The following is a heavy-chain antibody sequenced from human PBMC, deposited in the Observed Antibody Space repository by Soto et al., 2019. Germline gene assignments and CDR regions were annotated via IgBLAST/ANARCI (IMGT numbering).Heavy chain of an antibody. CDR2: ISTSSSYT. V-gene: IGHV3-11*06. CDR3: VRARATDSRPDY. J-gene: IGHJ4*02. D-gene: IGHD3-22*01. Sequence: GGSLRLSCAASGFSFSDYYMSWIRQAPGKGLEWVSYISTSSSYTNYADSMKGRFTLSRDNAQNSLYLQMNSLRVDDTAVYYCVRARATDSRPDYWGQGTLVTVSS. CDR1: GFSFSDYY.